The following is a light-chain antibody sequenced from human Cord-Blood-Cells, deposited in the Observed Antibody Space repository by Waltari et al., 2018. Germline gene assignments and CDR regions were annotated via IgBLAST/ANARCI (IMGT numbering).Light chain of an antibody. CDR1: RSDVGRDNP. Sequence: QCAMTQPDSLSRSLAQLLTTPRTGPRSDVGRDNPVSWYQQHPGKAPKLMIYGGSKLPSGVSNRFSGSKSGNTASLTISGLQAEDEADYYCCSYAGSSTWVFGGGTKLTVL. J-gene: IGLJ3*02. CDR3: CSYAGSSTWV. V-gene: IGLV2-23*01. CDR2: GGS.